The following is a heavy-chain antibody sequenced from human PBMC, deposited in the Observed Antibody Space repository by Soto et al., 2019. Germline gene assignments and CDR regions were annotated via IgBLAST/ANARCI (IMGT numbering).Heavy chain of an antibody. D-gene: IGHD2-21*02. CDR1: GYSIRNGYY. CDR2: IYHSGST. J-gene: IGHJ5*02. CDR3: ARVGPYCGGDCYSPPP. V-gene: IGHV4-38-2*01. Sequence: PSETLSLTCAVSGYSIRNGYYWAWIRQPPGKGLEWIGTIYHSGSTYYNPSLKSRVTISVDASENHFSLKLSSVTAADTAVYYCARVGPYCGGDCYSPPPRGQGTLVTVSS.